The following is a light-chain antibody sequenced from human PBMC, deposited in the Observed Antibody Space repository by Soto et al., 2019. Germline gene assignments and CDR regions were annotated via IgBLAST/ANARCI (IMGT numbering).Light chain of an antibody. CDR1: QSVSSY. V-gene: IGKV3-11*01. J-gene: IGKJ1*01. CDR2: DAS. Sequence: EIVLTQSPGTRSLSPGEVAALSCRASQSVSSYLAWYQQKPGQAPRLLIYDASTRATGIPARFSGSGSGTDFTLTITSLEPEDFAVYYCQQRSNWPPTFGQGTKVDI. CDR3: QQRSNWPPT.